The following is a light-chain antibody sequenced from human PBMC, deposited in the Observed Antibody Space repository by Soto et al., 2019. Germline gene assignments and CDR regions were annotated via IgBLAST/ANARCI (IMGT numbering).Light chain of an antibody. CDR3: SSYTSSSTDV. V-gene: IGLV2-14*03. CDR2: DVS. J-gene: IGLJ1*01. CDR1: SSDVGGYNY. Sequence: QSALTQPASVSGSPGQSSTISCTGTSSDVGGYNYVSWYQQHPGNAPKLMIFDVSNRPSGVSNRFSGSKSGNTASLTISGLQAEDEADYYCSSYTSSSTDVFGTGTKLTVL.